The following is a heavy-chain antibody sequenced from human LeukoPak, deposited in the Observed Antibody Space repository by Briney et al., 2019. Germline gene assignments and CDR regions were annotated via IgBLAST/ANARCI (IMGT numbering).Heavy chain of an antibody. CDR2: INHSGST. Sequence: SETLSLTCAVYGGSFSGYYWSWIRQPPGKGLEWIGEINHSGSTNYNPSLKSRVTISVDTSKNQFSLKLSSVTAADTAVYYCARGSPYGRNWFDPWGQGTLVTVSS. J-gene: IGHJ5*02. CDR3: ARGSPYGRNWFDP. CDR1: GGSFSGYY. V-gene: IGHV4-34*01. D-gene: IGHD3-10*01.